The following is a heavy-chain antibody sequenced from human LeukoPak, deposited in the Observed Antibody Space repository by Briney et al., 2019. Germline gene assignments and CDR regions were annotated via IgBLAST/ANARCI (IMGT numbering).Heavy chain of an antibody. CDR2: IRSSSYI. V-gene: IGHV3-21*01. CDR3: AKGNDILTL. D-gene: IGHD3-9*01. Sequence: GGSLRLSCAGSGFIFSASGMSWVRQLPGKGLEWVSSIRSSSYIFYTDSVKGRFTISRDNTKNSLYLHMNSLRVEDTALYYCAKGNDILTLWGQGTLLTVSS. J-gene: IGHJ4*02. CDR1: GFIFSASG.